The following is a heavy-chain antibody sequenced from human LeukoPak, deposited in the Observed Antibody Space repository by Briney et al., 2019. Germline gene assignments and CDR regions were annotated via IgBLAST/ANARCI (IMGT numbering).Heavy chain of an antibody. CDR3: ARESATGTTPVDY. D-gene: IGHD1-1*01. Sequence: PSETLSLTCAVYGGSFSGYCWSWIRQPPGKGLEWIGEINHSGSTNYNPSLKSRVTISVDTSKNQFSLKLSSVTAADTAVYYCARESATGTTPVDYWGQGTLVTVSS. V-gene: IGHV4-34*01. CDR2: INHSGST. CDR1: GGSFSGYC. J-gene: IGHJ4*02.